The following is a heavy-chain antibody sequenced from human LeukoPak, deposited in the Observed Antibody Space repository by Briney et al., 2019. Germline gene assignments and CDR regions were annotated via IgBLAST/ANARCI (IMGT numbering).Heavy chain of an antibody. V-gene: IGHV1-69*13. CDR3: ARVSMVRGVQSGYYYYGMDV. J-gene: IGHJ6*04. CDR1: GGTFSSYA. CDR2: IIPIFGTA. D-gene: IGHD3-10*01. Sequence: ASVKVSCKASGGTFSSYAISWVRQAPGQGLEWMGGIIPIFGTANYAQKFQGRVTITADESTSTAYMELSSLRSEDTAVYYCARVSMVRGVQSGYYYYGMDVWGKETTVTVSS.